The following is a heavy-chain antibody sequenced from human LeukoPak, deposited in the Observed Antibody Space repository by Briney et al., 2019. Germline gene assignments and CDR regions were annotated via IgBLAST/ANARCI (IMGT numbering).Heavy chain of an antibody. D-gene: IGHD2-15*01. J-gene: IGHJ4*02. CDR3: ARVQGLLAY. CDR2: INHSGST. Sequence: SETLSLTCAVYGGSFGGYYWSWIRQPPGKGLEWIGEINHSGSTNYNPSLKSRVTISVDTSKNQFSLKLSSVTAADTAVYYCARVQGLLAYWGQGTLVTVSS. V-gene: IGHV4-34*01. CDR1: GGSFGGYY.